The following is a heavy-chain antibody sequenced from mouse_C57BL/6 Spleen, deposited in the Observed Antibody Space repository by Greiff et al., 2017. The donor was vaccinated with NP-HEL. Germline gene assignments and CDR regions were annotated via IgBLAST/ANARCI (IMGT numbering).Heavy chain of an antibody. V-gene: IGHV1-15*01. Sequence: VQLQQSGAELVRPGASVTLSCKASGYTFTDYEMHWVKQTPVHGLEWIGAIDPETGGTAYNQKFKGKAILTADKSSSTAYMELRSLTSEDSAVYYCTGGNYLYAMDYWGQGTSVTVSS. D-gene: IGHD2-1*01. CDR1: GYTFTDYE. CDR3: TGGNYLYAMDY. CDR2: IDPETGGT. J-gene: IGHJ4*01.